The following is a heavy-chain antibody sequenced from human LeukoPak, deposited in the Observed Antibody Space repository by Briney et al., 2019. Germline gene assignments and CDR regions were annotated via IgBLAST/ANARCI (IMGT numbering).Heavy chain of an antibody. CDR1: GLTFSDYW. CDR3: AKGLSSTSPGGYYYMDV. V-gene: IGHV3-74*01. D-gene: IGHD2-2*01. CDR2: ISNDGTST. Sequence: GGSLRLSCAVSGLTFSDYWMHWVRQAPGKGLVWVSRISNDGTSTSYADSVKGRFTISRDNSKNTLYLQMNSLRAEDTAVYYCAKGLSSTSPGGYYYMDVWGKGTTVTVSS. J-gene: IGHJ6*03.